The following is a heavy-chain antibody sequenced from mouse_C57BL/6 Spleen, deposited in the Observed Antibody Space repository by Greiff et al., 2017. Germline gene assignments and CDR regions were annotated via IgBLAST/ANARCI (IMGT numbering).Heavy chain of an antibody. J-gene: IGHJ4*01. CDR2: IYPGDGDT. CDR3: ARWGKGAMDY. CDR1: GYAFSSYW. D-gene: IGHD1-3*01. Sequence: VHLVESGAELVKPGASVKISCKASGYAFSSYWMNWVKQRPGKGLEWIGQIYPGDGDTNYNGKFKGKATLTADKSSSTAYMQLSSLTSEDSAVYFCARWGKGAMDYWGQGTSVTVSS. V-gene: IGHV1-80*01.